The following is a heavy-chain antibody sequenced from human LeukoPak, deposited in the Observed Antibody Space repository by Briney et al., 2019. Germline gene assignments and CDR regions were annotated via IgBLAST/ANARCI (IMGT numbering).Heavy chain of an antibody. Sequence: PGGSLRLSCSASVFTFSSYAMHWVRQAPGKGLEYVSAISSNGGSTYYADSVKGRFTISRDNSKNTLYLQMSSLRAEDTAVYYCVKGSNDYVWGSYRLSPFDYWGQGALVIVSS. J-gene: IGHJ4*02. CDR3: VKGSNDYVWGSYRLSPFDY. D-gene: IGHD3-16*02. V-gene: IGHV3-64D*06. CDR1: VFTFSSYA. CDR2: ISSNGGST.